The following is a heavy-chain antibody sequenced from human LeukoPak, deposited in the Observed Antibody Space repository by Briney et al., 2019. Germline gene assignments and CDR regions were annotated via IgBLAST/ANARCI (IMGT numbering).Heavy chain of an antibody. CDR2: ISSSSSYI. D-gene: IGHD5-12*01. CDR3: ARDFVVATTQYYYYYGMDV. Sequence: GGSLRLSCAASGFTFSSYSMNWVRQAPGKGLEWVSSISSSSSYIYYADSVKGRFTISRDNAKNSLYLQMNSLRAEDTAVYYCARDFVVATTQYYYYYGMDVWGKGTTVTVPS. V-gene: IGHV3-21*01. J-gene: IGHJ6*04. CDR1: GFTFSSYS.